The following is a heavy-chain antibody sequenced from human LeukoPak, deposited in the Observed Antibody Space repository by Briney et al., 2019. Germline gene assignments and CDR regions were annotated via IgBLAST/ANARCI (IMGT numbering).Heavy chain of an antibody. V-gene: IGHV7-4-1*02. CDR1: GYTFTSYA. J-gene: IGHJ4*02. D-gene: IGHD3-16*02. CDR2: INTNTGNP. CDR3: ARDIRREYVYVWGSYRRGPFDY. Sequence: ASVKVSCKASGYTFTSYAMNWVRQAPGQGLEWMGWINTNTGNPTYAQGFTGRFVFSLDTSVSTAYLQISSLKAEDTAVYYCARDIRREYVYVWGSYRRGPFDYWGQGTLVTVSS.